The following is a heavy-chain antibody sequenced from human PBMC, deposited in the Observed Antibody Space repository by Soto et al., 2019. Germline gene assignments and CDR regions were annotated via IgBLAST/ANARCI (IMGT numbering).Heavy chain of an antibody. CDR3: ARDLVAGSGSMGH. J-gene: IGHJ4*02. D-gene: IGHD3-10*01. CDR1: GFTFSSDW. CDR2: IRGDGFDT. V-gene: IGHV3-74*01. Sequence: GGSLRLSCVASGFTFSSDWMHWVRQPPGKGLVWVSRIRGDGFDTGYADSVKGRFTISRDNAKNTLHLQMNSLRAEDTAVYYCARDLVAGSGSMGHWGQGTLVTVSS.